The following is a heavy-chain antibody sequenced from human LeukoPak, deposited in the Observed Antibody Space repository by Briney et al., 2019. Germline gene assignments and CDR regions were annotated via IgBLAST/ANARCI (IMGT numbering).Heavy chain of an antibody. J-gene: IGHJ4*02. Sequence: PGGSLRLSCVASGLPIADFAMHWVRQAPGKGLEWVSLISGDRVSTFYADSVKGRFSISRDNSKNSLYLEMTSLRTEDAAMYYCAKESGKFDYWGQGTLVAVSS. CDR3: AKESGKFDY. V-gene: IGHV3-43*02. CDR2: ISGDRVST. CDR1: GLPIADFA.